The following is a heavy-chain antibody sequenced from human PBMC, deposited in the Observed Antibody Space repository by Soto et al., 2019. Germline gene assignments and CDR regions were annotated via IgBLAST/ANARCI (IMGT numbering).Heavy chain of an antibody. CDR2: IYYSGGT. J-gene: IGHJ4*02. V-gene: IGHV4-31*03. CDR1: GGSISSGGYY. D-gene: IGHD5-12*01. Sequence: SETLSLTCTVSGGSISSGGYYWSWIRQHPGKGLEWIGYIYYSGGTYYNPSLQSRVSISVDTSKNQFSLKLSSVTAADTAVFYCARARRDGYKCPFDYWGQGTLVTVSS. CDR3: ARARRDGYKCPFDY.